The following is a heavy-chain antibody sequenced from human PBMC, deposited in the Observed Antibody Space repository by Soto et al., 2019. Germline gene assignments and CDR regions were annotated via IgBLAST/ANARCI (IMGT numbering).Heavy chain of an antibody. CDR2: ISYDGSNK. CDR1: GFTFSSYA. D-gene: IGHD3-10*01. Sequence: GGSLRLSCGASGFTFSSYAMHWVRQAPGKGLEWVAVISYDGSNKYYADSVKSRFTISRDNSKNTLYLQMNSLRAEETAVYYCARDPYYDGSGSHFDYWGQGTLVTVSS. CDR3: ARDPYYDGSGSHFDY. V-gene: IGHV3-30-3*01. J-gene: IGHJ4*02.